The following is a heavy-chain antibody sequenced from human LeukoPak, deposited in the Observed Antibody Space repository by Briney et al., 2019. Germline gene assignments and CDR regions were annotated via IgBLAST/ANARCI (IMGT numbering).Heavy chain of an antibody. V-gene: IGHV1-24*01. CDR1: GYTFTGYY. CDR3: ATDSSGWVGNY. CDR2: FDPEDGET. J-gene: IGHJ4*02. D-gene: IGHD6-19*01. Sequence: ASVKVSCKASGYTFTGYYMHWVRQAPGQGLEWMGGFDPEDGETIYAQKFQGRVTMTEDTSTDTAYMELSSLRSEDTAVYYCATDSSGWVGNYWGQGTLVTVSS.